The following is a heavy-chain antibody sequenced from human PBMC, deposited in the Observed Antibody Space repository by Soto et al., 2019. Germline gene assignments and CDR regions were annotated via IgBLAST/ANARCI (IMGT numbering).Heavy chain of an antibody. CDR2: ILPISGAA. Sequence: QVQLVQSGAEVKKPGSSVKVSCKLFGVTFSNYRISWVRQAPGQGLEWMGGILPISGAANYAQKFQGRVTTTADESTSTAYMELSSLGSEETAVYYCARGGGKYYGSGNYAFDYWGQGTLVTVSS. J-gene: IGHJ4*02. D-gene: IGHD3-10*01. V-gene: IGHV1-69*01. CDR3: ARGGGKYYGSGNYAFDY. CDR1: GVTFSNYR.